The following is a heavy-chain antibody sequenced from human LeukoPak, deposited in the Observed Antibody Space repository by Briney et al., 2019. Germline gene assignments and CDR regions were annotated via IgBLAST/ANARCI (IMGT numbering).Heavy chain of an antibody. CDR1: GGTFSSYA. V-gene: IGHV1-69*13. Sequence: ASVTVSCKASGGTFSSYAISWVRQAPGQGLEWMGGIIPIFGTANYAQKFQGRVTITADESTSTAYMELSSLRSEDTAVYYCARSGSRICSGGSCYPYNWFDPGGQGTLVTVSS. CDR2: IIPIFGTA. CDR3: ARSGSRICSGGSCYPYNWFDP. J-gene: IGHJ5*02. D-gene: IGHD2-15*01.